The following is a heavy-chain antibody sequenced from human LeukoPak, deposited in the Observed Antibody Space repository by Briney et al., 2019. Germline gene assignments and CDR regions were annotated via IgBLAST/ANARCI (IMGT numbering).Heavy chain of an antibody. D-gene: IGHD3-10*01. CDR1: GFTFTNSA. J-gene: IGHJ6*04. Sequence: TSVNVSCKASGFTFTNSAVQWVRQARGQRLEWVGWILVGSGNANYAHKFQERVTITRDMSTSTAYMELSSLRYEDTAVYYCAAESSRYDGSGSYYRYYYYGMDVWGKGTTVTVSS. V-gene: IGHV1-58*01. CDR2: ILVGSGNA. CDR3: AAESSRYDGSGSYYRYYYYGMDV.